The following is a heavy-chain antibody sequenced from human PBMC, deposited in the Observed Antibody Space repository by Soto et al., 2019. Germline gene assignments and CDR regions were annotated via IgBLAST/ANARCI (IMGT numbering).Heavy chain of an antibody. CDR3: ASRYGSGKYYFDH. D-gene: IGHD3-10*01. J-gene: IGHJ4*02. Sequence: QVQLQQWGAGLLKPSETLSLTCAVYGGSFSGYYCSWVRLLPGKGLEWIGEINQSGSTNYNPSLKSRVXXSXDMXKNQFSLKLTSVTAADTAVYYCASRYGSGKYYFDHWGQGTLITVSS. CDR1: GGSFSGYY. V-gene: IGHV4-34*01. CDR2: INQSGST.